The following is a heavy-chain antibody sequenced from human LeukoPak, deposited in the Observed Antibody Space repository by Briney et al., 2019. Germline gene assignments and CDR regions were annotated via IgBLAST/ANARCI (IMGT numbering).Heavy chain of an antibody. V-gene: IGHV3-21*01. CDR3: ARDLPDDSSGSYYGY. CDR1: GFTFSSHS. Sequence: GGSLRLSCAGFGFTFSSHSMIWVRQAPGKGLEWVSSISGSSIYIFYADSVKGRFTISRDNAKNSLYLQMNSLRVEDTAVYYCARDLPDDSSGSYYGYWGQGTLATVSS. J-gene: IGHJ4*02. D-gene: IGHD3-22*01. CDR2: ISGSSIYI.